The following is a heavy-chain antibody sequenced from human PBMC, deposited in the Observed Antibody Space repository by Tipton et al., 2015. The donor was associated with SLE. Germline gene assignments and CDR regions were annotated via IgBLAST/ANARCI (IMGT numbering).Heavy chain of an antibody. CDR1: GGTSRDYF. Sequence: TLSLTCAVYGGTSRDYFCSWIRQPPGKGLVWSGEVSPRGTTNYNPSLDSRVTISLDRFNNQFTLKMTSVTAADTAVYYCANQNWNYYFWGQVKLVTVST. CDR3: ANQNWNYYF. J-gene: IGHJ4*02. CDR2: VSPRGTT. V-gene: IGHV4-34*08. D-gene: IGHD1-7*01.